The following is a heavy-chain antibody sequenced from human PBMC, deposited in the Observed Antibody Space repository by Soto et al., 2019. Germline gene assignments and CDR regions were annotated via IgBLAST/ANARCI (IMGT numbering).Heavy chain of an antibody. J-gene: IGHJ5*02. CDR3: ARVPDR. CDR1: GASVSHGY. CDR2: MYFGGSF. Sequence: SETLSLTCNVSGASVSHGYWSWIRQPPGKGLEWIGFMYFGGSFNYNPSLKSRVTISVDRSKNQFSLKLSSVTAADTAVYYCARVPDRWGQGTLVTVSS. V-gene: IGHV4-59*02. D-gene: IGHD2-2*01.